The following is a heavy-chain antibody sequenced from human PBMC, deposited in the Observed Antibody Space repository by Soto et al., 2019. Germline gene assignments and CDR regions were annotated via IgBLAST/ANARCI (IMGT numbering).Heavy chain of an antibody. V-gene: IGHV1-18*01. CDR2: ISAYNGNT. J-gene: IGHJ4*02. Sequence: ASVKVSCKASGYTFTSFGINWVRQAPGQGLEWMGWISAYNGNTSYAQKLQGRVTMTTDTSTSTAYMELRSLRSDDTAVYYCARDGLVGYFDYWGQGTLVTVSS. CDR3: ARDGLVGYFDY. CDR1: GYTFTSFG. D-gene: IGHD6-19*01.